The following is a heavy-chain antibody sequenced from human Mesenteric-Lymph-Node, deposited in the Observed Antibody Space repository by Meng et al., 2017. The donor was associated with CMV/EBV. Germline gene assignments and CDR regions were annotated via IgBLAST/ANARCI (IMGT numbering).Heavy chain of an antibody. CDR2: INPNSGGT. V-gene: IGHV1-2*02. CDR1: GYTFTGYY. J-gene: IGHJ5*02. Sequence: ASVKVSCKASGYTFTGYYMHWVRQAPGQGLEWMGWINPNSGGTNYAQKFQGRVTMTRDTSISTAYMELSRLRSDDTAVYYCARDLFDLVCWFDPWGQGTLVTVSS. D-gene: IGHD3-9*01. CDR3: ARDLFDLVCWFDP.